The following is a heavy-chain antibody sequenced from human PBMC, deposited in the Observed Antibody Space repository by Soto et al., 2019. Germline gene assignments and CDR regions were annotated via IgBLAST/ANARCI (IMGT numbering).Heavy chain of an antibody. J-gene: IGHJ6*03. CDR3: AKYHDYYYLYHYMDV. D-gene: IGHD2-2*01. CDR2: IIGGGGNT. CDR1: GFSFSSYA. V-gene: IGHV3-23*01. Sequence: GGSLRLSCAASGFSFSSYAMSWVRQAPGKGLEWVSVIIGGGGNTYHADSVKGRFTISRDNSKNTLYLQMNSLRAEDTAVYYCAKYHDYYYLYHYMDVWGKGTTVTVSS.